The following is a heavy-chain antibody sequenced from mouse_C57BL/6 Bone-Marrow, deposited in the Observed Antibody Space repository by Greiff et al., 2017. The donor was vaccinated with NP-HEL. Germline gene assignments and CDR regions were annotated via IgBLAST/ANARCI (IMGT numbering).Heavy chain of an antibody. V-gene: IGHV1-5*01. D-gene: IGHD1-1*01. J-gene: IGHJ1*03. CDR2: LYPGNSDT. Sequence: EVKLVESGTVLARPGASVQMSCKTSGSTFTRYWMHLVKPRPGQGLEWIGALYPGNSDTSYNQKFKGKATLTAVTSASTAYMGLSSLTNDDSAVYYCTGSNYGYFDVWGTGTTVTVSS. CDR1: GSTFTRYW. CDR3: TGSNYGYFDV.